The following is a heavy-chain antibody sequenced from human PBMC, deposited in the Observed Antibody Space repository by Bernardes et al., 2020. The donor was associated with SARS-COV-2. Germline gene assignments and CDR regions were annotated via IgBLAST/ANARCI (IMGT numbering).Heavy chain of an antibody. V-gene: IGHV5-51*01. CDR1: GYSFTSNW. J-gene: IGHJ3*02. D-gene: IGHD1-1*01. CDR2: IYPGDSDT. Sequence: GESLKISCKGSGYSFTSNWIGWVRQMPGKGLEWMGIIYPGDSDTRYSPSFQGQVTISADKSISTAYLQWSSLKASDTAMYYCARVGFVHYRPPLDAFDIWGQGTMVTVSS. CDR3: ARVGFVHYRPPLDAFDI.